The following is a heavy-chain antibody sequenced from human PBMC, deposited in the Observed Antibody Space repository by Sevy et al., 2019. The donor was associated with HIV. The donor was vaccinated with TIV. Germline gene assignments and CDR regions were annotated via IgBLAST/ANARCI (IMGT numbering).Heavy chain of an antibody. D-gene: IGHD6-19*01. J-gene: IGHJ4*02. CDR3: AKGVSWLVLGGYFDY. CDR2: IIGSGDNT. CDR1: GFTFSSLA. V-gene: IGHV3-23*01. Sequence: GGSLRLSCAASGFTFSSLAMHWVRQAPGKGLEWVSGIIGSGDNTYYADSVKGRFTVSRDNSKNTLYVQMNSLRAEDTAVYYCAKGVSWLVLGGYFDYWGQGAPVTVSS.